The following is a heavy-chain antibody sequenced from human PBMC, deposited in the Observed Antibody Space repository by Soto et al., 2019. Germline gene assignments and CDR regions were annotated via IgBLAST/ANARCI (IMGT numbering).Heavy chain of an antibody. CDR2: ISGSGGST. CDR3: AKERTPPHKRNRLGTDY. J-gene: IGHJ4*02. Sequence: EVQLLESGGGLVQPGGSLRLSCAASGFTFSSYAMSWVRQAPGKGLEWVSAISGSGGSTYYADSVKCRFTIARDNSNSTLYLQMNSLGAEDTAVYYCAKERTPPHKRNRLGTDYWGQGTLVTFS. D-gene: IGHD3-10*01. CDR1: GFTFSSYA. V-gene: IGHV3-23*01.